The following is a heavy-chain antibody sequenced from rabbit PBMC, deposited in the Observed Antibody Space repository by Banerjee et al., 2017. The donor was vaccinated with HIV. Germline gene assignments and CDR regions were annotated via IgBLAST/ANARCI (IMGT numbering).Heavy chain of an antibody. J-gene: IGHJ4*01. V-gene: IGHV1S45*01. Sequence: QEQLEESGGDLVKPEGSLTLTCTASGFSFSWYHTCWVRQAPGKGLEWIACINSSSGSTVYATWAKGRFTISRTSSTTVALQMTSLTAADTATYFCARDLAGVIGWNFGLWGPGTLVTVS. CDR1: GFSFSWYH. D-gene: IGHD4-1*01. CDR2: INSSSGST. CDR3: ARDLAGVIGWNFGL.